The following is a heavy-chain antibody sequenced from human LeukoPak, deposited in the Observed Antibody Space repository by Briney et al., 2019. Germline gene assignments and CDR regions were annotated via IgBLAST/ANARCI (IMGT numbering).Heavy chain of an antibody. CDR1: GYTFTSYD. D-gene: IGHD2-2*01. CDR2: MNPNSGNT. J-gene: IGHJ6*02. Sequence: ASVKVSCKASGYTFTSYDINWVRQAPGQGLEWMGWMNPNSGNTGYAQKFQGRVTMTRDTSISTAYMELSSLRSEDTAVYYCAREVSSTRKYYYYGMDVWGQGTTVTVSS. CDR3: AREVSSTRKYYYYGMDV. V-gene: IGHV1-8*01.